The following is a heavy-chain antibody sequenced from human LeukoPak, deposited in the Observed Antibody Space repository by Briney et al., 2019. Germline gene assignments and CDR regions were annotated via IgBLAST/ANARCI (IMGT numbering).Heavy chain of an antibody. CDR2: IYGGGST. CDR3: AREYCTSTSCRSDAFDI. D-gene: IGHD2-2*01. CDR1: GFTVSSNY. J-gene: IGHJ3*02. V-gene: IGHV3-53*01. Sequence: GGSLRLSCAASGFTVSSNYMSWVRQAPGKGLEWVSVIYGGGSTYYADSVKGRFTISRDNSKNTLYLQMVTLRAEDTAVYYCAREYCTSTSCRSDAFDIWGQGTMVTVSP.